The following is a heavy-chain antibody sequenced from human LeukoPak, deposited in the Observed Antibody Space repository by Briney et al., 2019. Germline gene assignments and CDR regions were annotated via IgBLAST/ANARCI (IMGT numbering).Heavy chain of an antibody. CDR2: ISSSSSTI. V-gene: IGHV3-48*01. J-gene: IGHJ3*02. CDR3: ARSAYSSSFRDAFDI. CDR1: GFTFSSYE. Sequence: PGGSLRLSCAASGFTFSSYEMNWVRQAPGKGLEWVSYISSSSSTIYYADSVKGRFTISRDNAKNSLYLQMNSPRAEDTAVYYCARSAYSSSFRDAFDIWGQGTMVTVSS. D-gene: IGHD6-6*01.